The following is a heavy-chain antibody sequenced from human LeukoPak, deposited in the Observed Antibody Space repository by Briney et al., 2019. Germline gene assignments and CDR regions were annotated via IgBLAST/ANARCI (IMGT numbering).Heavy chain of an antibody. CDR3: ARGGGGSSGSALYYYYMDV. CDR1: GFTFDDYG. Sequence: SGGSLRLSCAASGFTFDDYGMSWVRQAPGKGLEWVSGINWNGGSTGYADSVKGRFTISRDNAKNTLYLQMNSLRAEDTAVYYCARGGGGSSGSALYYYYMDVWGKGTTVTVSS. CDR2: INWNGGST. V-gene: IGHV3-20*04. D-gene: IGHD6-19*01. J-gene: IGHJ6*03.